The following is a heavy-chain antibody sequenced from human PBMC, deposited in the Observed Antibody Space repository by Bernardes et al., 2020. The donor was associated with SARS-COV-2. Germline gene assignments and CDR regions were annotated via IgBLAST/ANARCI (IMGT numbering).Heavy chain of an antibody. J-gene: IGHJ6*02. D-gene: IGHD2-2*01. CDR1: GGSISSYY. CDR3: ARGGSGGQLPTNYYYYGMDV. Sequence: LSLTCTVSGGSISSYYWSWIRQPPGKGLEWIGYIYYSGSTNYNPSLKSRVTISVDTSKNQFSLKLSSVTAADTAVYYCARGGSGGQLPTNYYYYGMDVWGQGTTVTVSS. V-gene: IGHV4-59*01. CDR2: IYYSGST.